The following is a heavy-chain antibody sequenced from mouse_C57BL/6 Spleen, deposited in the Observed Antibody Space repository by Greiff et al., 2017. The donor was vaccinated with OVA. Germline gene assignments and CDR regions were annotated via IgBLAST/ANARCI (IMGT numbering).Heavy chain of an antibody. CDR2: ISDGGSYT. J-gene: IGHJ2*01. CDR3: ARDYGSSYLDY. V-gene: IGHV5-4*01. Sequence: EVQLKESGGGLVKPGGSLKLSCAASGFTFSSYAMSWVRQTPEKRLEWVATISDGGSYTYYPDNVKGRFTISRDNAKNNLYLQMSHLKSEDTAMYYCARDYGSSYLDYWGQGTTLTVSS. CDR1: GFTFSSYA. D-gene: IGHD1-1*01.